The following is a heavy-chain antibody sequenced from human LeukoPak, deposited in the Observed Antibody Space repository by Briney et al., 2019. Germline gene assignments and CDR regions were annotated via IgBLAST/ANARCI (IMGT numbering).Heavy chain of an antibody. Sequence: GGSLRLSCAASGFTFSSYWMSWVRQAPGKGLEWVAHIKQDGSEKYYVDSVKGRFTISRDNAKNSLYLQMNSLRAEDTAVYYCARDSYFGRIAARQDYYGMDVWGQGTTVTVSS. J-gene: IGHJ6*02. CDR3: ARDSYFGRIAARQDYYGMDV. CDR2: IKQDGSEK. CDR1: GFTFSSYW. V-gene: IGHV3-7*03. D-gene: IGHD6-6*01.